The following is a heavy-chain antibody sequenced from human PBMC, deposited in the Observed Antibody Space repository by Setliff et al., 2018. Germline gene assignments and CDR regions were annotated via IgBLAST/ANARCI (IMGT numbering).Heavy chain of an antibody. V-gene: IGHV4-30-4*08. D-gene: IGHD3-22*01. CDR1: GYSISSGYI. CDR3: ARVGYYDSSGYSFAFDI. Sequence: SETLSLTCTVSGYSISSGYIWSWIRQPPGKGLEWIGYIYYSGSTYYNPSLKSRVTISVDTSKNQSSLKLSSVTAADTAVYYCARVGYYDSSGYSFAFDIWGQGTMVTVSS. J-gene: IGHJ3*02. CDR2: IYYSGST.